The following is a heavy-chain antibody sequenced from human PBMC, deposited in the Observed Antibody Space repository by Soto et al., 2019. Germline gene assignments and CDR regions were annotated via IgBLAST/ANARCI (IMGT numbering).Heavy chain of an antibody. CDR2: IWYDGSNK. V-gene: IGHV3-33*01. Sequence: GGSLRLSCAASGFAFSSYGMHWVRQAPGKGLEWVAVIWYDGSNKYYADSVKGRFTISRDNSKNTLYLQMNSLRAEDTAVYYCARSIAVAGPPTYYYGMDVWGQGTTVTVS. CDR3: ARSIAVAGPPTYYYGMDV. J-gene: IGHJ6*02. D-gene: IGHD6-19*01. CDR1: GFAFSSYG.